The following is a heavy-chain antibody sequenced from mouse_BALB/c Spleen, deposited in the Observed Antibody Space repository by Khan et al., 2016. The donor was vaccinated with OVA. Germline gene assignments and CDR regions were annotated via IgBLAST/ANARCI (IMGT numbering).Heavy chain of an antibody. CDR3: ARRGLYGIFAY. Sequence: VPLKQSGAELAKPGATVKMSCKASGYTFTSYWMHWVKQRPGQGLEWIGYINPSTGYTDYNQKFRDKATLTTDKSSSTAYMELSSLTSEESAVYCCARRGLYGIFAYRGQETLVTISA. CDR2: INPSTGYT. J-gene: IGHJ3*01. D-gene: IGHD2-1*01. CDR1: GYTFTSYW. V-gene: IGHV1-7*01.